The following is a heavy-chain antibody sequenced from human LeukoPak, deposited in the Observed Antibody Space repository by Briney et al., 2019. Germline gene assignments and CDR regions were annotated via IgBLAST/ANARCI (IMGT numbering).Heavy chain of an antibody. Sequence: VASLKVSCTASGGTFSSYAMSWVRQAPGQGLEWMGRIIPILGIANYSQKYQGRVTITADKSTTTAYMELSSLRSEDTAVYYCARGVAYAFDIWGQGTMVTVSS. CDR3: ARGVAYAFDI. D-gene: IGHD2-21*01. CDR1: GGTFSSYA. CDR2: IIPILGIA. V-gene: IGHV1-69*04. J-gene: IGHJ3*02.